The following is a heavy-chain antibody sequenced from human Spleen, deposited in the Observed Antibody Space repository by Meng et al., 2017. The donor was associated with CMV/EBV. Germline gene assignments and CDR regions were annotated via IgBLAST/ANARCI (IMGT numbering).Heavy chain of an antibody. V-gene: IGHV4-39*07. CDR2: IYYSGST. CDR1: GGSISSSSYY. J-gene: IGHJ6*02. CDR3: ARDRAYGMDV. Sequence: SETLSLTCTVSGGSISSSSYYWGWIRQPPGKGLEWIGSIYYSGSTNYNPSLKSRVAISEDTSKNQFSLKLSSVTAADTAVYYCARDRAYGMDVWGQGTTVTVSS. D-gene: IGHD3-10*01.